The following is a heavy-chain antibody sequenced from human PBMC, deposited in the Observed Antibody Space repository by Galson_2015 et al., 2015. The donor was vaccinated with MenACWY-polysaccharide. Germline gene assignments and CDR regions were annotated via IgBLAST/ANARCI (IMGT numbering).Heavy chain of an antibody. CDR3: ARSSVVVVTDTQGVDA. CDR1: GFTFSRYG. V-gene: IGHV3-33*01. D-gene: IGHD2-15*01. Sequence: SLRLSCAASGFTFSRYGMHWVRQGPGKGLEWVAVIWSDGSNKNYADSVKGRFTISRDNSKNTLYLQMNSLRAEDTAVYYCARSSVVVVTDTQGVDAWGQGTLVTV. CDR2: IWSDGSNK. J-gene: IGHJ5*02.